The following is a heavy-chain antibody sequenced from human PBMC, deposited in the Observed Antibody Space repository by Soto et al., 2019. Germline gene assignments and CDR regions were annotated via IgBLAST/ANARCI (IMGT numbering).Heavy chain of an antibody. D-gene: IGHD2-21*02. V-gene: IGHV4-59*01. CDR2: IYYSGST. Sequence: NPSETLSLTCTVSGGSISSYYWSWIRQPPGKGLEWIGYIYYSGSTNYNPSLKSRVTISVDTSKNQFSLKLSSVTAADTAVYYCARVKEIVVVTAIQNWFDPWSQGTLVTVSS. CDR1: GGSISSYY. J-gene: IGHJ5*02. CDR3: ARVKEIVVVTAIQNWFDP.